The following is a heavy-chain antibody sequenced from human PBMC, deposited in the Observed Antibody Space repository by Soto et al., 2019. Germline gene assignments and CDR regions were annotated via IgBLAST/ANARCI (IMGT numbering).Heavy chain of an antibody. V-gene: IGHV4-39*01. J-gene: IGHJ5*02. CDR2: IYYSGST. CDR1: GGSISSSSYY. Sequence: SETLSLTCTVSGGSISSSSYYWGWIRQPPGKGLEWIGSIYYSGSTYYNPSLKSRVTISVDTSKNQFSLKLSSVTAADTAVYYCARPNGYCSGGSCYWSWFDPWGQGTLVTVSS. CDR3: ARPNGYCSGGSCYWSWFDP. D-gene: IGHD2-15*01.